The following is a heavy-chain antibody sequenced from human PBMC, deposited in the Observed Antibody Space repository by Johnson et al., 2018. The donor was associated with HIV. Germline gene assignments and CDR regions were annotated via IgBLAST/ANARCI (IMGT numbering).Heavy chain of an antibody. J-gene: IGHJ3*02. CDR1: GFTVSSNY. V-gene: IGHV3-66*01. CDR3: AKSIVVVIAGNNDDAFDI. Sequence: VQLVESGGGLVQPGGSLRLSCAASGFTVSSNYMSWVRQAPGKGLEWVSVIYSGGSTYYADSVKGRFTIYRDNAKNSLYLQMNSLRAEDTALYYCAKSIVVVIAGNNDDAFDIWGQGTMVTVSS. D-gene: IGHD2-21*01. CDR2: IYSGGST.